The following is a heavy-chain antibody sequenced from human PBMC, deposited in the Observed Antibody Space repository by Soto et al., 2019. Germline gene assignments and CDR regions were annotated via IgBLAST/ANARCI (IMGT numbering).Heavy chain of an antibody. CDR1: GFTFSRYA. V-gene: IGHV3-23*01. Sequence: GGSLRLSCAASGFTFSRYAMSWVRQAPGKGLEWVSAISGSGGSTYYADSVKGRFTISRDNSKNTLYLQMNSLRAEDTAVYYCANLVGKIRFSYYYMDVWGKGTTVTVSS. CDR3: ANLVGKIRFSYYYMDV. CDR2: ISGSGGST. D-gene: IGHD2-8*02. J-gene: IGHJ6*03.